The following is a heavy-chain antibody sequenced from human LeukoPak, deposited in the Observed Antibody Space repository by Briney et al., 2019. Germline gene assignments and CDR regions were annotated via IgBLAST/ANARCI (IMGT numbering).Heavy chain of an antibody. CDR2: IKDDGSEK. CDR1: GFTFSAFW. J-gene: IGHJ4*02. V-gene: IGHV3-7*01. CDR3: ARDRSSGWYGVLDY. D-gene: IGHD6-19*01. Sequence: GGSLRLSCAASGFTFSAFWMGWVRQAPGKGLEWVASIKDDGSEKYYVDSVKGRFTISRDNAKNSLYLQMNSLRAEDTAVYYCARDRSSGWYGVLDYWGQGTLVTVSS.